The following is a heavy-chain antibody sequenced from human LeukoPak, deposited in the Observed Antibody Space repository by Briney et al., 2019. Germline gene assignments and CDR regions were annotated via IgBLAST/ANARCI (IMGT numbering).Heavy chain of an antibody. CDR3: ARDRDGYRYYFDY. CDR1: GFTFSSYS. Sequence: PGGSLRLSCAASGFTFSSYSMNWVRQAPGKGLEWASSISSSSSYIYYADSVKGRFTISRDNAKNSLYLQMNSLRAEDTAVYYCARDRDGYRYYFDYWGQGTLVTVSS. CDR2: ISSSSSYI. J-gene: IGHJ4*02. D-gene: IGHD5-24*01. V-gene: IGHV3-21*01.